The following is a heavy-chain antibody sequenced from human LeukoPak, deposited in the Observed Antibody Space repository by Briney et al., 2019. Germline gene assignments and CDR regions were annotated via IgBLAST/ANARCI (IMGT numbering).Heavy chain of an antibody. CDR2: IKQDESEK. Sequence: GGSLRLSCVVSGFTFSSYWMSCVRQAPGKGLEWVANIKQDESEKYYVGSVKGRFTISRDNAKNSLYLQMNSLRAEDTAVYYCTRDMDVWGQGTTVTVSS. J-gene: IGHJ6*02. CDR1: GFTFSSYW. CDR3: TRDMDV. V-gene: IGHV3-7*04.